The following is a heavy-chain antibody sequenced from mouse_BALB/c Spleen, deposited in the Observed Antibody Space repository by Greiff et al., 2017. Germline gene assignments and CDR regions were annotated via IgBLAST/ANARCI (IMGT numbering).Heavy chain of an antibody. Sequence: EVKVVESGGGLVKPGGSLKLSCAASGFTFSDYYMYWVRQTPEKRLEWVATISDGGSYTYYPDSVKGRFTISRDNAKNNLYLQMSSLKSEDTAMYYCARDGDDSAWFAYWGQGTLVTVSA. CDR2: ISDGGSYT. CDR3: ARDGDDSAWFAY. J-gene: IGHJ3*01. D-gene: IGHD2-4*01. CDR1: GFTFSDYY. V-gene: IGHV5-4*02.